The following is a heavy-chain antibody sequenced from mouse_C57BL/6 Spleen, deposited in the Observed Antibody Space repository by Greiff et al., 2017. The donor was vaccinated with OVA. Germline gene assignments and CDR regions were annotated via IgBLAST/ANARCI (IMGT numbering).Heavy chain of an antibody. CDR1: GYTFTSYW. V-gene: IGHV1-61*01. CDR3: ARRYYGSSYEYFDV. D-gene: IGHD1-1*01. J-gene: IGHJ1*03. Sequence: QVQLQQPGAELVRPGSSVKLSCKASGYTFTSYWMDWVKQRPGQGLEWIGNIYPSDSETHYNQKFKDKATLTVDKSSSTAYMQLSSLTSEDSAVYYGARRYYGSSYEYFDVWGTGTTVTVSS. CDR2: IYPSDSET.